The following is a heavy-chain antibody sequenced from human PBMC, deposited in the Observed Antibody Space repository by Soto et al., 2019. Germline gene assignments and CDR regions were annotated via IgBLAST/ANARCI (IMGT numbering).Heavy chain of an antibody. CDR3: AKDLYDYGDYPLRNAFDI. CDR2: ISYDGSNK. Sequence: QVQLVESGGGVVQPGRSLRLSCAASGFTFSSYGMHWVRQAPGKGLEWVAVISYDGSNKYYADSVKGRFTISRDNSKNKLYLQMNSLRAEDTAVYYCAKDLYDYGDYPLRNAFDIWGQGTMVTVSS. CDR1: GFTFSSYG. D-gene: IGHD4-17*01. J-gene: IGHJ3*02. V-gene: IGHV3-30*18.